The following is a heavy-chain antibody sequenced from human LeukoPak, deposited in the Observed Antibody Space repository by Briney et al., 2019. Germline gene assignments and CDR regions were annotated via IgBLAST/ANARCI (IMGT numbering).Heavy chain of an antibody. CDR2: ISSSGSTI. V-gene: IGHV3-48*03. Sequence: GGSLRPSCAASGFTFSSYEMNWVRQAPGKGLEWVSYISSSGSTIYYADSVKGRFTISRDNAKNSLYLQMNSLRAEDTAVYYCAELGITMIGGVWGKGTTVTISS. CDR3: AELGITMIGGV. CDR1: GFTFSSYE. J-gene: IGHJ6*04. D-gene: IGHD3-10*02.